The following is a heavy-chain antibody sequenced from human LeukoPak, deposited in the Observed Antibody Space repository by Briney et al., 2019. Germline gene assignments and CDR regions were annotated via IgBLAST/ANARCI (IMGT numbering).Heavy chain of an antibody. Sequence: GASVKVSCKASGYTFTSYGISWVRQAPGQGLEWMGWISAYNGNTNYAQKLQGRVTMTTDTSTSTAYMALRSLRSDDTAVYYCARDLGSSATSTNWFDPWGQGTLVTVSS. CDR3: ARDLGSSATSTNWFDP. J-gene: IGHJ5*02. D-gene: IGHD6-6*01. CDR2: ISAYNGNT. V-gene: IGHV1-18*01. CDR1: GYTFTSYG.